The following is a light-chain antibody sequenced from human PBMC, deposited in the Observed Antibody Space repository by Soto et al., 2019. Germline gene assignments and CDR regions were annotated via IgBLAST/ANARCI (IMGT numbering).Light chain of an antibody. J-gene: IGKJ1*01. CDR1: QSLSGN. Sequence: EIVMTQSPATLSVSPGERVTLSCRASQSLSGNLAWYQQKPGLAPRLLINRASTRATGIPARFSGSGSETEFTLTISSLQSEDFAVYYCQHYNNWPRTFGQGTKVEIK. CDR3: QHYNNWPRT. V-gene: IGKV3-15*01. CDR2: RAS.